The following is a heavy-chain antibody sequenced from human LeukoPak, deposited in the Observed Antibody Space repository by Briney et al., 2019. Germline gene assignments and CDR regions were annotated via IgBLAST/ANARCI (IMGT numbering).Heavy chain of an antibody. CDR1: GGSITSGTYY. V-gene: IGHV4-61*02. CDR3: ARDSPGSYFDY. Sequence: SETLSLTCAVSGGSITSGTYYWTWIRQPAGKGLEWIGRIHTSRSTNYNPSLDSRVTISLDTSKNQFSLRLSSVTAADTAVYYCARDSPGSYFDYWGQGTLVTVSS. J-gene: IGHJ4*02. CDR2: IHTSRST.